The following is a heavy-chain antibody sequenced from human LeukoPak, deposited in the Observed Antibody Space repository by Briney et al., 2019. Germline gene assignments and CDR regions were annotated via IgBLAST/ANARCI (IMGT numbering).Heavy chain of an antibody. D-gene: IGHD4-17*01. CDR3: ARESGSVTSEVDFDY. V-gene: IGHV3-7*01. Sequence: WGSLRLSCAASGFTFSSYWMSWVRQAPGKGLEGLATIRQDGSQKYYVDSVKGRFTISRDNAKNSLYPQMNSLRAEDTAVYYCARESGSVTSEVDFDYWGQGTLVTVSS. CDR1: GFTFSSYW. J-gene: IGHJ4*02. CDR2: IRQDGSQK.